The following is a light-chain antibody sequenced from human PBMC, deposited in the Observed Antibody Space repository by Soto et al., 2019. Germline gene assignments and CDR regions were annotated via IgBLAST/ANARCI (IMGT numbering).Light chain of an antibody. J-gene: IGLJ3*02. CDR3: ASYTSTFTWM. CDR1: SSDVGGFNY. Sequence: QSALIQPASVSGSPGQSITISCTGTSSDVGGFNYVSWHQHHPGKAPKLIIYEVTNRPSGVSNRFSGSKSGHTASLTISGLQVEDEADYFCASYTSTFTWMFGGGTKLTVL. V-gene: IGLV2-14*01. CDR2: EVT.